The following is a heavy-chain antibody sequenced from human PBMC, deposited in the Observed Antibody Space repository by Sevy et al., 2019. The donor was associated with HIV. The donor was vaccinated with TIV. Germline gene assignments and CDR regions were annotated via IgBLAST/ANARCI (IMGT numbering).Heavy chain of an antibody. Sequence: GGSLRLSCAASRFAFSSYAVHWVRQAPGKGLEWVAFISHDGTNTDYSASVKGRFTISRDNSRNTLHLDISSLRVEDTAVYCCAVVEGFFLYWGQGTLVTVSS. D-gene: IGHD2-15*01. CDR2: ISHDGTNT. J-gene: IGHJ4*02. CDR1: RFAFSSYA. CDR3: AVVEGFFLY. V-gene: IGHV3-30*14.